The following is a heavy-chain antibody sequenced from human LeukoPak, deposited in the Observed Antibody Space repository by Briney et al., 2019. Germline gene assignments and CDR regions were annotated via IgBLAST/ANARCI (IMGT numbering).Heavy chain of an antibody. J-gene: IGHJ4*01. CDR2: IYYSGST. CDR1: GASVSEKF. D-gene: IGHD3/OR15-3a*01. Sequence: PSETLSLTCTVSGASVSEKFWSWIRHSPGNGLEWIGLIYYSGSTKFNPSLKSRVAMSVDPSNNQFSLSLNSVTTTDTAVYFCVGGGDWLPEYWGHGTQGIVSS. CDR3: VGGGDWLPEY. V-gene: IGHV4-59*02.